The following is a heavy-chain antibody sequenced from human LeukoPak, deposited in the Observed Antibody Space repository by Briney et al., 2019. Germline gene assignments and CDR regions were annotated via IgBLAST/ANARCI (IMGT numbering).Heavy chain of an antibody. J-gene: IGHJ5*02. Sequence: AASVKVSCKASGGTFSSYAISWVRQAPGQGLEWMGRIIPILGIANYAQKFQGRVTITADKSTSTACMELSSLRSEDTAVYYCARAPTTVTTVNWFDPWGQGTLVTVSS. CDR3: ARAPTTVTTVNWFDP. CDR1: GGTFSSYA. CDR2: IIPILGIA. V-gene: IGHV1-69*04. D-gene: IGHD4-17*01.